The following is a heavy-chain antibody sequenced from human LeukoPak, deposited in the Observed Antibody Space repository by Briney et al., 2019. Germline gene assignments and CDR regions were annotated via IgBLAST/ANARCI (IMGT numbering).Heavy chain of an antibody. CDR2: IRSKANSYAT. J-gene: IGHJ6*02. CDR1: GFTFSGSA. Sequence: TGGSLRLSCAASGFTFSGSAMHWVRQASGKGLEWVGRIRSKANSYATAYAASVKGRFTISRDDSKNTAYLQMNSLKTEDTAVYYCTRPLPYYYYGMDVWGQGTTVTVSS. V-gene: IGHV3-73*01. CDR3: TRPLPYYYYGMDV.